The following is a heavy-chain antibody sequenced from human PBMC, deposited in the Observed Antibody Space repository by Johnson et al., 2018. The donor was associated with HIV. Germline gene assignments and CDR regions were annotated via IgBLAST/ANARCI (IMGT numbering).Heavy chain of an antibody. CDR2: INWSGSST. J-gene: IGHJ3*02. D-gene: IGHD1-26*01. CDR1: GFTFHDYG. CDR3: ARPAYGGTSTDAVDI. Sequence: VQLVESGGRLVRPGGSLRLSCAASGFTFHDYGMTWVRQAPGKGLEWVSGINWSGSSTDYADSVKGRFTISRDHAKSSLYLQMNSLRAEDTAVYYCARPAYGGTSTDAVDIWGRGSMVTVSS. V-gene: IGHV3-20*04.